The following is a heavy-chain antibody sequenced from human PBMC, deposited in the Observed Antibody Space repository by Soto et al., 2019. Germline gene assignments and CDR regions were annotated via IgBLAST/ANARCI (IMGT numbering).Heavy chain of an antibody. V-gene: IGHV3-30*18. CDR3: AKLVIGYCSGNTCDDY. CDR2: ISYDSSNK. D-gene: IGHD2-15*01. CDR1: GFTFSYG. Sequence: ESGGGLIQPGGSLRLSCAASGFTFSYGIHWLRQAPGKGLEWVAYISYDSSNKFYGDSVKGRFTISRDNSKNTQFLQMNSLRAEDTAVYYCAKLVIGYCSGNTCDDYWGQGTLVAVS. J-gene: IGHJ4*02.